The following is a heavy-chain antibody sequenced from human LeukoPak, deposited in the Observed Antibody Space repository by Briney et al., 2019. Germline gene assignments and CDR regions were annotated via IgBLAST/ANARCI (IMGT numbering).Heavy chain of an antibody. Sequence: RSSETLSLTCAVSGGSISSRNWWSWVRQPPGKGLEWIGEIYHSGSTNYNPSLKSRVTISVDKSKNQFSLKLSSVTAADTAVYYCARDARGYCTNGVCYLLDYWGQGTLVTVSS. CDR2: IYHSGST. CDR1: GGSISSRNW. J-gene: IGHJ4*02. CDR3: ARDARGYCTNGVCYLLDY. D-gene: IGHD2-8*01. V-gene: IGHV4-4*02.